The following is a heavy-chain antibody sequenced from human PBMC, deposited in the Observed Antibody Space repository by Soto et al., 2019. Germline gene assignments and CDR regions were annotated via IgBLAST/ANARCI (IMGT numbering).Heavy chain of an antibody. D-gene: IGHD1-26*01. J-gene: IGHJ4*02. Sequence: SETLSLTCTVSGGSVSSFHWSWIRQSPGKGLEWIGNVFYTGNTKYNPALKRRVTISVDTSKKQFSLKLSSVSAADTGLYYCARSYSGTFYGYDIWGQGILVTVSS. CDR2: VFYTGNT. CDR1: GGSVSSFH. CDR3: ARSYSGTFYGYDI. V-gene: IGHV4-59*02.